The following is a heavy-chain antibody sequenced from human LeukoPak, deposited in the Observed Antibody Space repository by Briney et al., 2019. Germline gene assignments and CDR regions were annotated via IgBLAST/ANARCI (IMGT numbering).Heavy chain of an antibody. CDR2: IYTSGST. CDR1: SDSIGSYY. CDR3: ARASYDSSGYYPLDY. J-gene: IGHJ4*02. Sequence: SETLSLTCTVASDSIGSYYWSWIRQPAGKGLEWIGRIYTSGSTNYNPSLKSRVTMSVDTSKNQFSLKLSSVTAADTAVYYCARASYDSSGYYPLDYWGQGTLVTVSS. D-gene: IGHD3-22*01. V-gene: IGHV4-4*07.